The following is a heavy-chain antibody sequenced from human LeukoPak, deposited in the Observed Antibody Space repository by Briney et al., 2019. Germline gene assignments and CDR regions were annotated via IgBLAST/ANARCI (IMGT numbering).Heavy chain of an antibody. V-gene: IGHV1-8*01. J-gene: IGHJ4*02. CDR2: MNPNSGNT. D-gene: IGHD6-19*01. Sequence: ASVKVSCKASGYTFTSYDINWVRQATGQGLEWKGWMNPNSGNTGYAQKFQGRVTMTRNTSISTAYMELSSLRSEDTAVYYCARGPFKQWLVRANWGQGTLVTVSS. CDR1: GYTFTSYD. CDR3: ARGPFKQWLVRAN.